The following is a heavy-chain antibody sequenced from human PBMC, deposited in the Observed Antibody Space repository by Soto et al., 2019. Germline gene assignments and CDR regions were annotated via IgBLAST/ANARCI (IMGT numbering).Heavy chain of an antibody. D-gene: IGHD2-15*01. CDR2: IWYDGSNK. CDR1: GFTFSSYG. J-gene: IGHJ5*02. CDR3: AREALYCSGGSCYSGNWFDP. V-gene: IGHV3-33*01. Sequence: ESGGGVVQPGRSLRLSCAASGFTFSSYGMHWVRQAPGKGLEWVAVIWYDGSNKYYADSVKGRFTISRDNSKNTLYLQMNSLRAEDTAVYYCAREALYCSGGSCYSGNWFDPWGQGTLVTVSS.